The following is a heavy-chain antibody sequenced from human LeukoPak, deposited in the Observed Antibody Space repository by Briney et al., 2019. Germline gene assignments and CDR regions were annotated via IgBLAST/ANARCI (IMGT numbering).Heavy chain of an antibody. Sequence: GGSLRLSCAASGFTFSSYAMSWVRQAPGKGLEWVSAISGSGGSTYSADSVKGRFTISRDNSKNTLYLHMNSLTAEDSAVYYCAKDWGVVVVAATPFDYWGQGTLVTVSS. V-gene: IGHV3-23*01. J-gene: IGHJ4*02. D-gene: IGHD2-15*01. CDR3: AKDWGVVVVAATPFDY. CDR1: GFTFSSYA. CDR2: ISGSGGST.